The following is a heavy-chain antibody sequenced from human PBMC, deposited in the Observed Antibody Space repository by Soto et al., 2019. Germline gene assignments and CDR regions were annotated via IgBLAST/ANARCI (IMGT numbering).Heavy chain of an antibody. CDR3: AREQVDGSGSYPH. CDR1: GGSFSGYY. Sequence: SETLSLTCAVYGGSFSGYYWTWIRQPPGTGLEWIGEINHSGSTNYNPSLKSRVTISVDTSKNQFSLKLSSVTAADTAVYYCAREQVDGSGSYPHWGQGTLVTVSS. V-gene: IGHV4-34*01. D-gene: IGHD3-10*01. CDR2: INHSGST. J-gene: IGHJ1*01.